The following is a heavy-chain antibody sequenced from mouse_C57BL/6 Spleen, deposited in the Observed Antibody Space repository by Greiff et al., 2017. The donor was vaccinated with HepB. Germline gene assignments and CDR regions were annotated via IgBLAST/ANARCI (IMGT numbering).Heavy chain of an antibody. V-gene: IGHV10-1*01. CDR1: GFSFNTYA. CDR3: VRHKTTGYFDY. Sequence: EVMLVESGGGLVQPKGSLKLSCAASGFSFNTYAMNWVRQAPGKGLEWVARIRSKSNNYATYYADSVKDRFTISRDDSESMLYLQMNNLKTEDTAMYYCVRHKTTGYFDYWGQGTTLTVSS. CDR2: IRSKSNNYAT. D-gene: IGHD1-1*01. J-gene: IGHJ2*01.